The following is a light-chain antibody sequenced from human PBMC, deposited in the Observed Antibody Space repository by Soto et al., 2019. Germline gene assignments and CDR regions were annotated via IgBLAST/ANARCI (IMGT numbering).Light chain of an antibody. V-gene: IGLV1-51*01. CDR3: GTWDSSLRGGV. Sequence: QSVLTQPPSVSAAPGQKVTISCSASSSNIGNNFVSWYQQLPGTAPKLLIYDNNKRPSGIPDRFSGSKSGTSATLGITGLQTGDEADYYCGTWDSSLRGGVFGGGTKVTVL. CDR1: SSNIGNNF. CDR2: DNN. J-gene: IGLJ3*02.